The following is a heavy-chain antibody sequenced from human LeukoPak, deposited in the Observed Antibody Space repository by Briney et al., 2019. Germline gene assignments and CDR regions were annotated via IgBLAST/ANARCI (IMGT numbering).Heavy chain of an antibody. CDR1: GFTFSSYA. Sequence: PGGSLRLSCAASGFTFSSYAMSWVRLAPGKGLEWVSAISGSGGSTYYADSVKGRFTISRDNSKNTLYLQMNSLRAEDTAVYYCAKDGEDIVVVPAAIFTPSYNWFDPWGQGTLVTVSS. CDR3: AKDGEDIVVVPAAIFTPSYNWFDP. D-gene: IGHD2-2*01. CDR2: ISGSGGST. J-gene: IGHJ5*02. V-gene: IGHV3-23*01.